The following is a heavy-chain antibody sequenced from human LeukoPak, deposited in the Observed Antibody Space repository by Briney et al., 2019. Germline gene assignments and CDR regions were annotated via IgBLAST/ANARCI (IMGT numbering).Heavy chain of an antibody. J-gene: IGHJ6*03. D-gene: IGHD3-10*01. CDR2: ISSDNGIP. Sequence: ASVKVSCKASGNTNNKFGVTWVRQAPGQGLEWIGWISSDNGIPRYADKFQGRVTITSDKSTTKSYMEVRSLKSDDPAVYFCANVAKGRFFFYYMDVWGKGTTVTVSS. CDR1: GNTNNKFG. V-gene: IGHV1-18*01. CDR3: ANVAKGRFFFYYMDV.